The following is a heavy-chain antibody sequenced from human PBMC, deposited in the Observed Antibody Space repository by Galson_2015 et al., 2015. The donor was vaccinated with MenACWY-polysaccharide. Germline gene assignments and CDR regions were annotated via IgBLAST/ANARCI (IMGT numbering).Heavy chain of an antibody. Sequence: SLRLSCAASGFTFSGYWMRWVRQAPGKGLEWVTNIKQDGSEKYYVDSVKGRFTISRDNANNSLYLQMNSLRAEDTAVYYCASGGSWCLGTGYYFDYCSHATLVTVSS. V-gene: IGHV3-7*01. CDR2: IKQDGSEK. CDR3: ASGGSWCLGTGYYFDY. J-gene: IGHJ4*01. D-gene: IGHD6-13*01. CDR1: GFTFSGYW.